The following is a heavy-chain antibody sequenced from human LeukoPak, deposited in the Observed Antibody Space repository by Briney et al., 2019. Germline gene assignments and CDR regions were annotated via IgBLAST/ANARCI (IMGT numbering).Heavy chain of an antibody. CDR1: GYTFTNYF. J-gene: IGHJ3*02. CDR3: ARGPNTGAFDI. Sequence: ASVKVSCKASGYTFTNYFMHWMRQAPGQGLEWMGWINPKSGDTKYAQNFQGRVTMTRDTSISTAHMELSRLRSDDTAVYYCARGPNTGAFDIWGQGTMVAVSS. V-gene: IGHV1-2*02. D-gene: IGHD2-8*01. CDR2: INPKSGDT.